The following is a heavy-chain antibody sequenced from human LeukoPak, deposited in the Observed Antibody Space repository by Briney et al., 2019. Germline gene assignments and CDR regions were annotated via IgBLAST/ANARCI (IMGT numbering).Heavy chain of an antibody. CDR2: IYNGGFA. CDR1: GGSISSSSHY. Sequence: KPSETLSLTCTVSGGSISSSSHYWGWIRQPPGKGLEWIATIYNGGFAHYNPSLRGRVTISVDTSKTQFSLNLKSVTAADTAVYYCARHIASEGFYYYMDVWGKGTTVTVSS. V-gene: IGHV4-39*01. J-gene: IGHJ6*03. CDR3: ARHIASEGFYYYMDV.